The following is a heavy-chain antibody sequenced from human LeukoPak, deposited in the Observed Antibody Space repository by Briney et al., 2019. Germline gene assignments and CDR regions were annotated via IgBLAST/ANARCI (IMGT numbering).Heavy chain of an antibody. J-gene: IGHJ5*02. Sequence: SETLSLTCTVSGGSISSGGYYWSWIRQHPGKGLEWIGYIYYSGSTYNNPSLKSRVTISVDTSRNQFSLKLSSVTAADTAVYYCARVIKDTEHYYGSGSYRGIGWFDPWGQGTLVTVSS. CDR3: ARVIKDTEHYYGSGSYRGIGWFDP. V-gene: IGHV4-31*03. CDR2: IYYSGST. CDR1: GGSISSGGYY. D-gene: IGHD3-10*01.